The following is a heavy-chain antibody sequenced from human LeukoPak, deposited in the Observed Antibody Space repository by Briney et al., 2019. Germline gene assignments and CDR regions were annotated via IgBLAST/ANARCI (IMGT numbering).Heavy chain of an antibody. J-gene: IGHJ4*02. Sequence: GESLKISCKGSGYSFTSYWIGWVRQMPGKGLEWMGIIYPGDSDTRYSPSFQGQVTISADKSISTAYLQWSSLKASDTAMYYCARPAGPSYYYDSSGYSFDYWGQGTLVTVSS. CDR1: GYSFTSYW. CDR2: IYPGDSDT. V-gene: IGHV5-51*01. D-gene: IGHD3-22*01. CDR3: ARPAGPSYYYDSSGYSFDY.